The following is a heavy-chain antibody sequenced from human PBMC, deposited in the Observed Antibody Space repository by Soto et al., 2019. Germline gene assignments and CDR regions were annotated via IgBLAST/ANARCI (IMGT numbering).Heavy chain of an antibody. J-gene: IGHJ6*01. D-gene: IGHD3-3*02. Sequence: QVQLVQSGAEVKKPGSSVKVSCKTSGGTFRTSAISWVRQAPGQGLEWLGGIMPVFPTPDYAQKFQGRVTMNADASTSSAYMDRSSLGSAATSVYSCARDKDRQQLGGNYYYIMDVGGQGTTVTVSS. CDR3: ARDKDRQQLGGNYYYIMDV. CDR2: IMPVFPTP. V-gene: IGHV1-69*12. CDR1: GGTFRTSA.